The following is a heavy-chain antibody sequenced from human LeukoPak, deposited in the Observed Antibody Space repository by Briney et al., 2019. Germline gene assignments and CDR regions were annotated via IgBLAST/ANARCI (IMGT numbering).Heavy chain of an antibody. CDR1: GFSLSTSGVG. Sequence: SGPTLVKPTQTLRLTCTFSGFSLSTSGVGVGWIRQAPGKALEWLALIYWNDDKRYSPSLKSRLTITKDTSKNQVVLTMTNMDPVDTATYYCAHSEMWINYGDYEMGVEAFDIWGQGTMVTVSS. CDR3: AHSEMWINYGDYEMGVEAFDI. D-gene: IGHD4-17*01. CDR2: IYWNDDK. J-gene: IGHJ3*02. V-gene: IGHV2-5*01.